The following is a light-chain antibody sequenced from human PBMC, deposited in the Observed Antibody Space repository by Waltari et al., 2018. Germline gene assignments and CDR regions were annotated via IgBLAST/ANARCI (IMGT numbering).Light chain of an antibody. J-gene: IGKJ1*01. V-gene: IGKV1-5*03. CDR2: KAS. CDR3: QQYNLYSET. Sequence: DIQMTQSPSTLSASLGDRVPITFRASQSVFTWLAWFQQKPGKAPKLLISKASSLESGVPSRFSGSGSGTEFILTISSLQPDDFATYYCQQYNLYSETFGQGTKVEIK. CDR1: QSVFTW.